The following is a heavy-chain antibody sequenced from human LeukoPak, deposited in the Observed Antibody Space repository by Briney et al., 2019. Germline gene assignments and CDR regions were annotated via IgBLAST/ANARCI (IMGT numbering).Heavy chain of an antibody. CDR3: ARLKMGAYFDL. J-gene: IGHJ2*01. V-gene: IGHV4-59*08. CDR1: AASITTYY. Sequence: SETLPLTCPVSAASITTYYWSWIRQPPGKGLEWVGYIFYTGDTSYSPSLKSRLTISLDTSKNQFSLKLRSVTAADTAVYYCARLKMGAYFDLWGRGTLVTVSS. D-gene: IGHD3-16*01. CDR2: IFYTGDT.